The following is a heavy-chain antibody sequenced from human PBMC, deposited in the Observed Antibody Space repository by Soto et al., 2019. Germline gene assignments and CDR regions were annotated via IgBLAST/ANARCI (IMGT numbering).Heavy chain of an antibody. CDR1: GYSFTSYW. CDR2: IYPGDSDT. CDR3: ARHVIAVARPLVY. D-gene: IGHD6-19*01. Sequence: GESLKISGKGSGYSFTSYWSGWVRQMPGKGLEWMGIIYPGDSDTRYSPSFQGQVIISADKSISTAYLQWSSLKASDTAMYYCARHVIAVARPLVYRGQGTLVPVSS. V-gene: IGHV5-51*01. J-gene: IGHJ4*02.